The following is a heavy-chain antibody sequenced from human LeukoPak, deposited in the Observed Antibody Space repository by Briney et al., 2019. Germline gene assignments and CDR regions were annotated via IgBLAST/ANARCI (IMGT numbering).Heavy chain of an antibody. CDR2: IKQDGSEK. Sequence: GGSLRLSCAASGFMFSSNWMSWVRLAPGKGLEWVANIKQDGSEKYYVDSVKGRFTISRDNAKNSLYLQMNSLRAEDTAVYYCARASRGIAVADLLDYWGQGTLVTVSS. J-gene: IGHJ4*02. CDR3: ARASRGIAVADLLDY. V-gene: IGHV3-7*03. CDR1: GFMFSSNW. D-gene: IGHD6-19*01.